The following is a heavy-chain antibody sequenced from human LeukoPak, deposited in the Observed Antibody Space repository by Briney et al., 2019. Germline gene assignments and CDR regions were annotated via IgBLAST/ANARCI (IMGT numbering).Heavy chain of an antibody. V-gene: IGHV4-39*07. CDR2: IYYSGST. CDR3: ARGRGYCSGGSCYLNYYYYMDV. J-gene: IGHJ6*03. D-gene: IGHD2-15*01. Sequence: ASETLSLTCTVSGGSISSSSYYWGWIRQPPGKGLEWIGSIYYSGSTYYNPSLKSRVTISVDTSKNQFSLKLSSVTAADTAVYYCARGRGYCSGGSCYLNYYYYMDVWGKGTTVTVSS. CDR1: GGSISSSSYY.